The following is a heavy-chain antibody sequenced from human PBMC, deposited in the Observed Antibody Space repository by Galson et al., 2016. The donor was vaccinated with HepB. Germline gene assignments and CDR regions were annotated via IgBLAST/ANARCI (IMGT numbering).Heavy chain of an antibody. V-gene: IGHV3-30-3*01. CDR2: MSSAGGVK. CDR1: GFSFRNFV. J-gene: IGHJ4*02. CDR3: ARDPIAAHPDYFDY. D-gene: IGHD6-6*01. Sequence: SLRLSCAASGFSFRNFVIHWVRQAPGKGLEWVAVMSSAGGVKLYADSVKGRFTISRDNSKSTLYLQMTSLTAEDTAVYYCARDPIAAHPDYFDYWGQGNLVTVSS.